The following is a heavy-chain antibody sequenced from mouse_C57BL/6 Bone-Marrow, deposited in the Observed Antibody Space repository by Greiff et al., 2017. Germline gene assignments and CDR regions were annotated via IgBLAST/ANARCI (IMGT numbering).Heavy chain of an antibody. Sequence: QVHVKQSGAELVKPGASVKISCKASGYTFTDYYINWVKQRPGQGLEWIGKIGPGSGSTYYNEKFKGKATLTADKSSSTAYMQLSSLTSEDSAVYFCARSLYYGNYPAWFAYWGQGTLVTVSA. D-gene: IGHD2-1*01. J-gene: IGHJ3*01. CDR3: ARSLYYGNYPAWFAY. V-gene: IGHV1-77*01. CDR1: GYTFTDYY. CDR2: IGPGSGST.